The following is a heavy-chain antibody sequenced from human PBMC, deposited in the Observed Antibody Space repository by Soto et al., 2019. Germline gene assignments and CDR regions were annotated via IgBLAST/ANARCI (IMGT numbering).Heavy chain of an antibody. CDR2: IWYDGSNK. Sequence: GGSLRLSCAASGFTFSRYVMHWVCQAPGKGLEWVAVIWYDGSNKYYADSVKGRFTISRDNSKNTLYLQMNSLRAKDTAVYYCARDPPYSSGWPTPLYWGQGTLVTVSS. CDR1: GFTFSRYV. J-gene: IGHJ4*02. D-gene: IGHD6-19*01. CDR3: ARDPPYSSGWPTPLY. V-gene: IGHV3-33*01.